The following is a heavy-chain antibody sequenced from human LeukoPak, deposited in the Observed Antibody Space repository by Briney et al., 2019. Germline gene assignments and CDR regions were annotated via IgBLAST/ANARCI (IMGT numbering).Heavy chain of an antibody. V-gene: IGHV4-34*01. Sequence: ASETLSLTCAVYGGSFSGYYWSWIRQPPGKGLEWIGEISHSGSTNYNPSLKSRVTISVDTSKNQFSLKLSSVTAADTAVYYCARPAYYYGSGSYYRGGFDYWGQGTLVTVSS. CDR1: GGSFSGYY. CDR3: ARPAYYYGSGSYYRGGFDY. CDR2: ISHSGST. D-gene: IGHD3-10*01. J-gene: IGHJ4*02.